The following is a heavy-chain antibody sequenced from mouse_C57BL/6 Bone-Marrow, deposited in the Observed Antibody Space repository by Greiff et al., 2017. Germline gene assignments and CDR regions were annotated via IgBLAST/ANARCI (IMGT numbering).Heavy chain of an antibody. V-gene: IGHV5-6*01. D-gene: IGHD1-1*01. CDR2: ISSGGSYT. CDR1: GFTFSSYG. J-gene: IGHJ4*01. CDR3: ARPTVYYAMDY. Sequence: EVHLVESGGDLVKPGGSLKLSCAASGFTFSSYGMSWVRQTPDKRLEWVATISSGGSYTYYPDSVKGRFTISRDNAKNTLYLKMSSLKSEDTAMYYCARPTVYYAMDYWGQGTSVTVSS.